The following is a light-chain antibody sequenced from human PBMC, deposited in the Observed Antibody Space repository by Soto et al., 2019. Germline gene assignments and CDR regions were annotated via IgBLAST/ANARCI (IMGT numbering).Light chain of an antibody. Sequence: QSVLTHPPSVSGSPGQSVTISCTGTSTDFVSYNRVSWYQQPPGTAPKLMIYEVSKRPSGVPDRFSGSKSGNTASLTISGLQAEDEADYYCISYTGSSASYVFGTGTKVTVL. CDR3: ISYTGSSASYV. J-gene: IGLJ1*01. CDR2: EVS. CDR1: STDFVSYNR. V-gene: IGLV2-18*02.